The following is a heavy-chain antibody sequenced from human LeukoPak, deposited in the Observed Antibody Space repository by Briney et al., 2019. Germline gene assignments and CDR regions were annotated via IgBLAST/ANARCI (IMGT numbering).Heavy chain of an antibody. D-gene: IGHD2-15*01. J-gene: IGHJ6*03. CDR3: ARSPLQGRYCSGGSCYLYYYYYMDV. CDR2: ISSSGSTI. Sequence: GGSLRLSCAASGFTFSDYYMSWIRQAPGKGLEWVSYISSSGSTIYYADSVKGRFTISRDNAKNSLYLQMNSLRAEDTAVYYCARSPLQGRYCSGGSCYLYYYYYMDVWGKGTTVTVSS. V-gene: IGHV3-11*01. CDR1: GFTFSDYY.